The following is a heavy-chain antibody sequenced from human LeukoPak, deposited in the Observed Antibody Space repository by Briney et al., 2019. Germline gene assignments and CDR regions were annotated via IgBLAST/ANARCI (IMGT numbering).Heavy chain of an antibody. V-gene: IGHV3-7*03. CDR2: INQDGSDK. CDR3: ARDHVAPGLIFDS. CDR1: GSTFSSHW. J-gene: IGHJ4*02. D-gene: IGHD3-16*01. Sequence: GGSLRLSCAASGSTFSSHWMSWVRQSPGMGLEWVANINQDGSDKHYVDSVKGRFTISRDNAERSLYLQMNSLRAEDTAVYYCARDHVAPGLIFDSWGQGTLVTVSS.